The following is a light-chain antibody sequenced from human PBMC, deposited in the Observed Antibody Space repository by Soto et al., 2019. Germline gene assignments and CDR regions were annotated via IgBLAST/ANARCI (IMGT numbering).Light chain of an antibody. V-gene: IGLV6-57*04. J-gene: IGLJ2*01. CDR3: QSYNSSNHVV. CDR2: EDN. CDR1: SGSIASNY. Sequence: NFMLTQSHSVSESPGKTVTISCTRSSGSIASNYVQWYQQRPGSAPTPVIYEDNQRPSGVPDRFSGSIDSSSNSASLTISGLKTEDEADYYCQSYNSSNHVVFGGGTKLTVL.